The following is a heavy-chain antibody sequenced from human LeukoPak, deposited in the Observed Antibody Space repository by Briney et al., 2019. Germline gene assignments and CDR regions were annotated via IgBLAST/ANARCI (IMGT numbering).Heavy chain of an antibody. CDR2: IYYSGST. CDR1: GGSISSGDYY. J-gene: IGHJ4*02. V-gene: IGHV4-30-4*08. D-gene: IGHD7-27*01. CDR3: ARITKLGILPLTFDY. Sequence: PSETLSLTCTVSGGSISSGDYYWSWIRQPPGKGLEWIGYIYYSGSTHYNPSLKSRVTISVDTSKNQFSLKLSSVTAADTAVYYCARITKLGILPLTFDYWGQGTLVTVSS.